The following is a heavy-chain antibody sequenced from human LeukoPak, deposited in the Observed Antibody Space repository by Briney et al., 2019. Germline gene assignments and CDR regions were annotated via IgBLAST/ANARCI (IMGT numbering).Heavy chain of an antibody. CDR3: AKGWFGEPYDAFDI. Sequence: GRSLRLSCAASGFTFDDYAMHWVRQAPGKGLEWVSGISWNSGSIGYADSVKGRFTISRDNAKNSLYLQMNSLRADDTALYYCAKGWFGEPYDAFDIWGQGTMVTVSS. J-gene: IGHJ3*02. CDR2: ISWNSGSI. D-gene: IGHD3-10*01. CDR1: GFTFDDYA. V-gene: IGHV3-9*01.